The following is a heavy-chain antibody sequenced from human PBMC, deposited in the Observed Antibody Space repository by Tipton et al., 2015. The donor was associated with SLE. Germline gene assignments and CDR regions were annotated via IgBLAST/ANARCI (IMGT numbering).Heavy chain of an antibody. CDR3: ARDTRGIAAAGRVGWFDP. D-gene: IGHD6-13*01. V-gene: IGHV4-59*12. CDR2: IYYSGST. J-gene: IGHJ5*02. CDR1: GGSISSYY. Sequence: TLSLTCTVSGGSISSYYWSWIRQPPGKGLEWIGSIYYSGSTNYNPSLKSRVTMSVDTSKNQFSLKLSSVTAADTAVYYCARDTRGIAAAGRVGWFDPWGQGTLVTVSS.